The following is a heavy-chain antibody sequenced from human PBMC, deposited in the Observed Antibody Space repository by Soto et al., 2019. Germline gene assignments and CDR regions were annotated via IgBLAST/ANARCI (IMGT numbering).Heavy chain of an antibody. D-gene: IGHD6-13*01. Sequence: QVQLVESGGGVVQPGRSLRLSCAASGFTFSSYAMHWVRQAPGKGLEWVAVISYDGSNKYYADSVKGRFTISRDNSKNTLYLQMNSLRAEDTAVYYCARRKLGWANSSSWYVREGYFDYWGQGTLVTVSS. CDR3: ARRKLGWANSSSWYVREGYFDY. J-gene: IGHJ4*02. V-gene: IGHV3-30-3*01. CDR2: ISYDGSNK. CDR1: GFTFSSYA.